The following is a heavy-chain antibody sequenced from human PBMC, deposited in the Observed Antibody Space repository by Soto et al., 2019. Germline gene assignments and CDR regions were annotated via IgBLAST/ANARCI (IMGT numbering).Heavy chain of an antibody. Sequence: ASVKVSCKASGGTFSSYAISWVRQAPGQGLEWMGGIIPIFGTANYAQKFQGRVTITADESTSTAYMELSSLRSEDTAVYYCARVRSGGWYYYYGTDVWGQGTTVTVSS. CDR1: GGTFSSYA. CDR2: IIPIFGTA. V-gene: IGHV1-69*13. CDR3: ARVRSGGWYYYYGTDV. J-gene: IGHJ6*02. D-gene: IGHD6-19*01.